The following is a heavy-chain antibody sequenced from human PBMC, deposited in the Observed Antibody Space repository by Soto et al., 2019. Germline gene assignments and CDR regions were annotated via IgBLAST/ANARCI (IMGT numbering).Heavy chain of an antibody. D-gene: IGHD2-15*01. CDR1: GASIRGYY. CDR3: ASPAGHPEDFFYYNGMDV. Sequence: QMQLQESGPGLVKPSETLSLTCSVSGASIRGYYWHWIRQPPGKGLEWIGYVYTSDYTRYSSSLRSRVTISVDTSKSQFYLRLNSVTAADTAVYYCASPAGHPEDFFYYNGMDVWGQGTTVTVSS. J-gene: IGHJ6*02. V-gene: IGHV4-4*08. CDR2: VYTSDYT.